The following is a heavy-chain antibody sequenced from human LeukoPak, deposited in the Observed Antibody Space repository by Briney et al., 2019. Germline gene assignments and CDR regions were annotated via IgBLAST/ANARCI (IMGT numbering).Heavy chain of an antibody. CDR3: ARGVITIFGVVDY. V-gene: IGHV3-48*03. CDR2: ISSSGSTI. D-gene: IGHD3-3*01. CDR1: GFTFSSYE. Sequence: PGGSLRLSCAASGFTFSSYEMNWVRQAPGKGLEWVSYISSSGSTIYYADSVKGRFTISRDNAKNSLYLQVNSLRAEDTAVYYCARGVITIFGVVDYWGQGTLVTVSS. J-gene: IGHJ4*02.